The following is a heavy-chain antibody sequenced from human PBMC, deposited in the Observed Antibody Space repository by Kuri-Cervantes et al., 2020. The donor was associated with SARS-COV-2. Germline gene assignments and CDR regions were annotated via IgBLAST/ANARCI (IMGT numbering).Heavy chain of an antibody. V-gene: IGHV3-30*03. CDR1: GFTFSSYG. D-gene: IGHD2-2*01. J-gene: IGHJ4*02. CDR2: ISYDGSNK. CDR3: TTVVPAAG. Sequence: GESLKISCAASGFTFSSYGMHWVRQAPGKGLEWVAVISYDGSNKYYADSVKGRFTIARDDSKNTLYLQMNSLKTEDTAVYYCTTVVPAAGWGQGTLVTVSS.